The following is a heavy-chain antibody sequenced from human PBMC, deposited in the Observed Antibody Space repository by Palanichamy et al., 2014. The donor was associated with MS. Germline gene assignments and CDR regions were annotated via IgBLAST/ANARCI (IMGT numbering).Heavy chain of an antibody. J-gene: IGHJ6*02. CDR3: ARDFAVRYYYYYGMDV. V-gene: IGHV1-69*04. D-gene: IGHD3-10*02. Sequence: QVQLVQSGAEVKKPGSSVKVSCKASGGTFSSYAISWVRQAPGQGLEWMGRIIPILGIANYAQKFQGRVTITADKSTSTAYMELSSLRSEDTAVYYCARDFAVRYYYYYGMDVWGQGTTVTVSS. CDR1: GGTFSSYA. CDR2: IIPILGIA.